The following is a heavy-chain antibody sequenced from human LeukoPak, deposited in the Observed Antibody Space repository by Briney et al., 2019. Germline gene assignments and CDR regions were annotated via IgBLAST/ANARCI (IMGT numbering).Heavy chain of an antibody. CDR3: AKNYAAGTAFYDY. CDR2: IDGSGRYI. CDR1: GFSFSTYA. J-gene: IGHJ4*02. V-gene: IGHV3-23*01. Sequence: PGGSLRLSCAASGFSFSTYAMTWVRQAPGRGLEWVSAIDGSGRYIYYRDSVQGRFTNSRDNSKNTLFLQMNSLTAEDSAVYYCAKNYAAGTAFYDYWGQGVLVTVSS. D-gene: IGHD3-10*01.